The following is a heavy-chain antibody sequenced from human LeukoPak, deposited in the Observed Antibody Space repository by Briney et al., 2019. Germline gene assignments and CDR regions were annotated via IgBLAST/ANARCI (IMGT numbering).Heavy chain of an antibody. D-gene: IGHD5-24*01. CDR2: IKLNGGGK. Sequence: PGGSLRLSCAASGFTFSSFWMNWVRQPPGKGLEWVAHIKLNGGGKDYAGSVKGRFTISRDDVKNSVYLEINSLRAEDTAVYYCARDADGHFDSWGQGTLVTVSS. J-gene: IGHJ4*02. CDR1: GFTFSSFW. V-gene: IGHV3-7*01. CDR3: ARDADGHFDS.